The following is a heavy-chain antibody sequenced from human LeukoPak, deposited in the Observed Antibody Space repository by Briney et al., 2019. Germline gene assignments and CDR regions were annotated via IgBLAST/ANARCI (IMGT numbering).Heavy chain of an antibody. V-gene: IGHV1-2*02. CDR3: ARVGPRRDGYNPRPYYFDY. J-gene: IGHJ4*02. Sequence: ASVKVSCKASGYTFTGYYMHWVRQAPGQGLEWMGWINPNSGGTNYAQKFQGRATMTRDTSISTAYMELSRLRSDDTAVYYCARVGPRRDGYNPRPYYFDYWGQGTLVTVSS. CDR1: GYTFTGYY. D-gene: IGHD5-24*01. CDR2: INPNSGGT.